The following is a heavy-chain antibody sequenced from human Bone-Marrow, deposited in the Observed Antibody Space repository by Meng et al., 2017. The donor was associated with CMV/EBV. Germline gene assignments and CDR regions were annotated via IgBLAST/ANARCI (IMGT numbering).Heavy chain of an antibody. CDR3: ARGSGCSNTSCYAFDY. J-gene: IGHJ4*02. D-gene: IGHD2-2*01. Sequence: GESLKISCAASGVTFSSYSMNWVRQAPGKGLEWVSSISSSTSYIYYADSVKGRFTISRDNAKNSLYLQMNSLRAEDTAVYYCARGSGCSNTSCYAFDYWGQGTVVTVSS. CDR1: GVTFSSYS. V-gene: IGHV3-21*01. CDR2: ISSSTSYI.